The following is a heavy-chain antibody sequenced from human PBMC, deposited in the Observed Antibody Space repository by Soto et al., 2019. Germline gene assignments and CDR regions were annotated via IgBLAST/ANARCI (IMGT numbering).Heavy chain of an antibody. CDR1: GFTFSSYA. V-gene: IGHV3-30-3*01. D-gene: IGHD3-10*01. Sequence: QVQLVESGGGVVQPGRSLRLSCAASGFTFSSYAMHWVRQAPGKGLEWVAVISYDGSKKYYADSVKGRFTISRDNSKNTLYLQMNSLRAEDTAVYYCSRDRGAGYYGSGSYQYYYGMDVWGQGTTVTVSS. CDR3: SRDRGAGYYGSGSYQYYYGMDV. CDR2: ISYDGSKK. J-gene: IGHJ6*02.